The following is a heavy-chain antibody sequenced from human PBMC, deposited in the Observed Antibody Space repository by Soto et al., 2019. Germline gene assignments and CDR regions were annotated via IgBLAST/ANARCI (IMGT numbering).Heavy chain of an antibody. CDR2: ISGSGENT. V-gene: IGHV3-23*01. J-gene: IGHJ5*02. Sequence: GGSLRLSCAASGFTFSSYVMSWVRQAPGKGLEWVSAISGSGENTYYADSVKGRFTISRDNFKNTLYVQMNSLRAEDTAVYYCAKGSAFDYYGSGIGFDPWGQGT. D-gene: IGHD3-10*01. CDR3: AKGSAFDYYGSGIGFDP. CDR1: GFTFSSYV.